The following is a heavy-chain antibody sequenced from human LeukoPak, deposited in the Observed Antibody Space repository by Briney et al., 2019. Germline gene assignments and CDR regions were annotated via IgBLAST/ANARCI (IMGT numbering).Heavy chain of an antibody. D-gene: IGHD3-10*01. CDR1: GYTFTGYY. J-gene: IGHJ6*02. CDR3: ARLGSYYDMDV. V-gene: IGHV1-2*02. CDR2: ISPNSGGT. Sequence: ASVKVSCKASGYTFTGYYLHWVRQAPGQGLQWMGWISPNSGGTNYAQKFQGRVSMTRDTSISTAYMELSRLRSDDTAVYYCARLGSYYDMDVWGQGTTVTVSS.